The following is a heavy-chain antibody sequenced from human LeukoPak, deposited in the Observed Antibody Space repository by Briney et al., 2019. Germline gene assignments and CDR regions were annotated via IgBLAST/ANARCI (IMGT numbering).Heavy chain of an antibody. CDR2: IYYSGST. Sequence: SETLSLTCTVSGGSISRYYWSWIRQPPGKGLEWIGYIYYSGSTNYNPSLKSRVTISVDTSKNQFSLKLSSVTAADTAVYYCVREGNWFDPWGQGTLVTVSS. V-gene: IGHV4-59*01. CDR3: VREGNWFDP. CDR1: GGSISRYY. J-gene: IGHJ5*02.